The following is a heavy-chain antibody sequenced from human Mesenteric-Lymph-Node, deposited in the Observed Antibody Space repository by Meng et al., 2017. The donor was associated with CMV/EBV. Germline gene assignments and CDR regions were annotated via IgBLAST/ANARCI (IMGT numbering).Heavy chain of an antibody. CDR2: IYPGDSDT. V-gene: IGHV5-51*01. CDR3: ARHRLLYSSSSILGY. D-gene: IGHD6-6*01. CDR1: GYSFTSYW. J-gene: IGHJ4*02. Sequence: GESLKISCKGSGYSFTSYWIGWVRQMPGKGLEWMGIIYPGDSDTRYSPSFQGQVTISVDKSISTAYLQWSSLRASDTAIYYCARHRLLYSSSSILGYWGQGTLVTVSS.